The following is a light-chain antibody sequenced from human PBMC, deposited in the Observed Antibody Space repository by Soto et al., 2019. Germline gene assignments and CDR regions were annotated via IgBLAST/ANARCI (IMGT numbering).Light chain of an antibody. CDR3: QQYSSYLT. CDR2: TAS. CDR1: QSVTSW. V-gene: IGKV1-5*03. J-gene: IGKJ4*01. Sequence: DIQMTQSPSTLSASVGDRVTITCRASQSVTSWLAWYQQKPGKAPKLLIYTASNLESGVPSRFSGSGSGTEFTLTISSLQPDDFATYYCQQYSSYLTFGGGTKVESK.